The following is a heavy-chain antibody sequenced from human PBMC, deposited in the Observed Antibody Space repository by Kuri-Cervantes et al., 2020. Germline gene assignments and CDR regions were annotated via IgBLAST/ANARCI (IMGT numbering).Heavy chain of an antibody. J-gene: IGHJ6*03. CDR2: IIPIFGTA. D-gene: IGHD4-11*01. CDR3: ATAVFTGYYYMDV. Sequence: SVKVSCKASGVSFSSYSINWVRQAPGQGLEWMGGIIPIFGTANYAQKFQGRVTITADKSTSTAYMELSSLRSEDTAVYYCATAVFTGYYYMDVWGKGTTVTVSS. V-gene: IGHV1-69*06. CDR1: GVSFSSYS.